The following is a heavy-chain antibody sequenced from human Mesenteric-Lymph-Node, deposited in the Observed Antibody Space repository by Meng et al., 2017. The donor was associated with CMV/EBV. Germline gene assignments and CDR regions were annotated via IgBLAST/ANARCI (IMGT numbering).Heavy chain of an antibody. Sequence: GESLKISCAASGFTFSSYGMHWVRQAPGKGLEWVAFIRYDGSNIYYADSVKGRFTISRDNSKNTLYLQMISLRAEDTAVYYCARGAGPVWGQGTMVTVSS. V-gene: IGHV3-30*02. J-gene: IGHJ3*01. CDR1: GFTFSSYG. CDR3: ARGAGPV. D-gene: IGHD6-13*01. CDR2: IRYDGSNI.